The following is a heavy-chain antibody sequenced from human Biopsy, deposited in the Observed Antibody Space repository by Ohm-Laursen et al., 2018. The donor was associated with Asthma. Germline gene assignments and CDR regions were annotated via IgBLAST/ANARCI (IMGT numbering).Heavy chain of an antibody. V-gene: IGHV3-23*01. CDR1: GFRFSDYG. J-gene: IGHJ4*02. Sequence: SLRLSCSAPGFRFSDYGMHWVRQAPGKGLEWVASVSSSGGARDYADSVKGRFTISRDNSNTVYLQMNSLRAEDTAVYYCARKARHGDYDFDYWGQGTLVTVSS. CDR3: ARKARHGDYDFDY. D-gene: IGHD4-17*01. CDR2: VSSSGGAR.